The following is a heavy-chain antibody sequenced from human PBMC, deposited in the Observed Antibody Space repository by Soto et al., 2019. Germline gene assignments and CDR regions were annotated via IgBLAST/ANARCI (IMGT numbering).Heavy chain of an antibody. D-gene: IGHD6-13*01. CDR2: INPSGGST. V-gene: IGHV1-46*03. J-gene: IGHJ5*02. Sequence: ASVKVSCKASGYTFTSYYMHWVRQAPGQGLEWMGIINPSGGSTSYAQKFQGRVTMTRDTSTGTVYMELSSLRSEDTAVYYCALIAAAFWFDPWAQGTLVTVSS. CDR3: ALIAAAFWFDP. CDR1: GYTFTSYY.